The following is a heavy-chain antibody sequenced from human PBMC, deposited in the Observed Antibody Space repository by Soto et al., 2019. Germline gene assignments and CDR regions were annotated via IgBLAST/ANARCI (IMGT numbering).Heavy chain of an antibody. CDR2: IYPGDSDT. J-gene: IGHJ3*02. CDR3: ARPAKRTSWYSSSRDDFYI. CDR1: GYSFTSYW. V-gene: IGHV5-51*01. Sequence: PGESLKISCKGSGYSFTSYWIGWVRQMPGKGLEWMGIIYPGDSDTRYSPSFQGQVTISADKSISTAYLQWSSLKASDTAMYYCARPAKRTSWYSSSRDDFYIWAQGTTVTVSS. D-gene: IGHD6-13*01.